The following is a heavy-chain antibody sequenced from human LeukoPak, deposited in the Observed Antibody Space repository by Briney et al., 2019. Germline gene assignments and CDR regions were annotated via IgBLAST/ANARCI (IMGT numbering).Heavy chain of an antibody. V-gene: IGHV3-30*02. CDR2: IRYDGSNK. D-gene: IGHD1-14*01. J-gene: IGHJ4*02. CDR3: VKDNLLDY. Sequence: PGGSLRLSCGASGFTFSNYGMLWVRQAPGKGLEWVAFIRYDGSNKLYADSVKGRFTISRDNSKNTLYLHINSLRAEDTAVYYCVKDNLLDYWGQGTLVIVSS. CDR1: GFTFSNYG.